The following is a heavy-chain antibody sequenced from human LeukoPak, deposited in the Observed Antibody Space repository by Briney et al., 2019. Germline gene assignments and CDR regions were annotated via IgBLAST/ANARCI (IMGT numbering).Heavy chain of an antibody. Sequence: GGSLRLSCAASGFTFSSYAMTWVRQAPGKGLEWVSGISGSGVYTSYADSVKGRFTISRDHSKNTVYLQMNSLRAEDTALYYCAKDRDGYGPYYFDHWGQGTLVTVSS. CDR1: GFTFSSYA. CDR3: AKDRDGYGPYYFDH. V-gene: IGHV3-23*01. J-gene: IGHJ4*02. D-gene: IGHD5-18*01. CDR2: ISGSGVYT.